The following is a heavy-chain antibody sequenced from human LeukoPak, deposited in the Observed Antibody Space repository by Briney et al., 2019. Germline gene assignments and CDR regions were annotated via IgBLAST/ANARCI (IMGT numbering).Heavy chain of an antibody. CDR2: IYYSGTT. Sequence: KSSETLFLTCTVSGGSISSDYWSWIRQSPGKGLEWIGYIYYSGTTSYNPSLKSRVTISLDTSKNQFSLKLSSVTAADTAVYYCARGANWGSPDYWGQGTLVTVSS. D-gene: IGHD7-27*01. CDR3: ARGANWGSPDY. J-gene: IGHJ4*02. CDR1: GGSISSDY. V-gene: IGHV4-59*01.